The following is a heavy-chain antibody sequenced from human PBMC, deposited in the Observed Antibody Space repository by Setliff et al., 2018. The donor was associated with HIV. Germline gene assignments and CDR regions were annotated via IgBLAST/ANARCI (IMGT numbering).Heavy chain of an antibody. CDR3: ARGGAVSADFDS. CDR1: GGSFSTYY. CDR2: IYYDGRT. J-gene: IGHJ5*01. V-gene: IGHV4-4*07. D-gene: IGHD3-16*01. Sequence: SETLSLTCTVSGGSFSTYYWSWIRQPAGEGLEYIGSIYYDGRTFYKPSLKSRLTISVDTSRNQFSLSLNSVTAADTAVYFCARGGAVSADFDSWGQGTLVTVSS.